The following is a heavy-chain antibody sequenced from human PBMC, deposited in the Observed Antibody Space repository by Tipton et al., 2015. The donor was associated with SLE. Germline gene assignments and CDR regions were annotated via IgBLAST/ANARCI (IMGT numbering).Heavy chain of an antibody. Sequence: SLRLSCAASGFTFTPYTMHWFRQAPGKGLEWVSYITSSNNIYYTDSVKGRFTISRDNAKSSLFLQMNSLRPEDTAVYYCAGDASYLRFYYWGQGTLVTVSS. CDR3: AGDASYLRFYY. J-gene: IGHJ4*02. CDR1: GFTFTPYT. V-gene: IGHV3-48*01. CDR2: ITSSNNI. D-gene: IGHD3-3*01.